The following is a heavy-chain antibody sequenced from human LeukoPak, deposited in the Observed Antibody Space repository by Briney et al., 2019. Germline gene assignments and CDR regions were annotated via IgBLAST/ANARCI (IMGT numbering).Heavy chain of an antibody. J-gene: IGHJ4*02. CDR2: ISGSGGST. CDR3: AKDQGLLLWFGELFGGKEYYFDY. D-gene: IGHD3-10*01. CDR1: GFTFDDCG. V-gene: IGHV3-23*01. Sequence: PGGSLRLSCAASGFTFDDCGMSWVRQAPGKGLEWVSAISGSGGSTYYADSVKGRFTISRDNSKNTLYLQMNSLRAEDTAVYYCAKDQGLLLWFGELFGGKEYYFDYWGQGTLVTVSS.